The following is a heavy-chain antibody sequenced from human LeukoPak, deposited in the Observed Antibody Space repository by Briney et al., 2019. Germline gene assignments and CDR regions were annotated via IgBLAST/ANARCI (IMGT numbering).Heavy chain of an antibody. J-gene: IGHJ4*02. V-gene: IGHV3-49*04. CDR1: GFTFSSYR. Sequence: GGSLRLSCAASGFTFSSYRMNWVRQAPGKGLEWVGFIRSKAYGGTTEYAASVKGRFTISRDDSKSIAYLQMNSLKTEDTAVYYCTPFPLDYWGQGTLVTVSS. CDR3: TPFPLDY. CDR2: IRSKAYGGTT.